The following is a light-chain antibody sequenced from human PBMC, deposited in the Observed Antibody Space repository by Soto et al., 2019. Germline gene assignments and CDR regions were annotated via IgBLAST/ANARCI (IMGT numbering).Light chain of an antibody. CDR3: QQYNSYSRT. V-gene: IGKV1-5*01. CDR2: DAS. Sequence: DIQMTQSPSTLSASVGDRVTITCRASQTIGRWLAWYQQKPGKVPKLLIYDASSLQSGVPSRFSGSGSGTEFTLTISSLQPDDFATYFCQQYNSYSRTFGQGTKVEIK. J-gene: IGKJ1*01. CDR1: QTIGRW.